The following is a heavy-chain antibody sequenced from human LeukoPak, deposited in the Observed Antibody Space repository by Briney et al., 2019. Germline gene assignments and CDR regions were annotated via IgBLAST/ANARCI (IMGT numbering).Heavy chain of an antibody. CDR1: GGTFSSYA. J-gene: IGHJ4*02. CDR3: ARAGSSWTRGYFDY. V-gene: IGHV1-69*05. D-gene: IGHD6-13*01. Sequence: SVKVSCKASGGTFSSYAISWVRQAPGQGLEWMGGIIPIFGTANYAQKLQGRVTMTTDTPTSTAYMELRSLRSDDTAVYYCARAGSSWTRGYFDYWGQGTLVTVSS. CDR2: IIPIFGTA.